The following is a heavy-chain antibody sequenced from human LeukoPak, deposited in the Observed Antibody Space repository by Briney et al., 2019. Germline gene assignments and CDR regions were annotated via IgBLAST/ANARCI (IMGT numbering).Heavy chain of an antibody. CDR3: ARHSSPNYCTDDCYTFDY. D-gene: IGHD2-21*02. CDR1: GASISRYY. V-gene: IGHV4-59*08. J-gene: IGHJ4*02. CDR2: IYYSGST. Sequence: PSETLSLTCTVSGASISRYYWSWIRQPPGRGLEWIGYIYYSGSTNYNPSLENRVTISVDTSKNQVSLKLTSVTAADTAVYYCARHSSPNYCTDDCYTFDYWGQGTLATVSS.